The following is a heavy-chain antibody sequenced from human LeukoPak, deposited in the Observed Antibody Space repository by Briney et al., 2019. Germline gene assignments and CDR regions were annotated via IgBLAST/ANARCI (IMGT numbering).Heavy chain of an antibody. J-gene: IGHJ4*02. CDR2: ISNSGGST. V-gene: IGHV3-23*01. Sequence: GGSLRLSCAASGFTFSSYWMSWVRQAPGKGLEWVSVISNSGGSTYHADSVKGRFTISRDISKNTLYLQMNSLRAEDTAVYYCAKDYSSGYYYFDHWGQGTLVTVSS. D-gene: IGHD3-22*01. CDR1: GFTFSSYW. CDR3: AKDYSSGYYYFDH.